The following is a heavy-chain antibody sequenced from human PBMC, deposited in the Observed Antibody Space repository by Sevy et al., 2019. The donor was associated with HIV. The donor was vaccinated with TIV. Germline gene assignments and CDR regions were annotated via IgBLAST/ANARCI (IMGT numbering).Heavy chain of an antibody. J-gene: IGHJ6*02. CDR2: IKSKTDGGTT. CDR1: GFTFSNAW. CDR3: TACGHSYYYYYGMDV. Sequence: GGSLRLSCAASGFTFSNAWMSWVRQAPGKGLEWVGRIKSKTDGGTTDYAAPVKGRFTISRDDSKNTLYLQMNSLKTEDTAVYYCTACGHSYYYYYGMDVWGQGTTVTVSS. D-gene: IGHD5-18*01. V-gene: IGHV3-15*01.